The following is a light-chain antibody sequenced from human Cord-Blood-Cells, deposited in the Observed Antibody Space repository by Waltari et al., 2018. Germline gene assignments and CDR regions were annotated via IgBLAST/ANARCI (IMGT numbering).Light chain of an antibody. J-gene: IGLJ3*02. V-gene: IGLV2-23*03. CDR3: CSYAGSSTFRV. CDR1: SSDVGSYNL. CDR2: EGS. Sequence: QSALTQPASVSGSPGQSLTISCTGTSSDVGSYNLVSCYQQHPGKDPKLMIYEGSKRPSGVSNRFSGSKSGNTASLTISGLQAEDEADYYCCSYAGSSTFRVFGGGTKLTVL.